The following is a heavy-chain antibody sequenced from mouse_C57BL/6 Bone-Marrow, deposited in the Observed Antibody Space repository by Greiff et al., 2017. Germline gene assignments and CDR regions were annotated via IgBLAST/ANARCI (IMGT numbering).Heavy chain of an antibody. CDR3: ALGVATNFDV. CDR2: IDPEDGET. J-gene: IGHJ1*03. V-gene: IGHV14-2*01. D-gene: IGHD1-1*02. CDR1: GFNIKDYY. Sequence: EVQLQQSGAELVKPGASVKLSCTASGFNIKDYYMHWVKQRTEQGLEWIGRIDPEDGETKYAPKFPGKDTITADTSSNTAYLQLSSLTSEDTAVYYCALGVATNFDVWGTGTTVTVSS.